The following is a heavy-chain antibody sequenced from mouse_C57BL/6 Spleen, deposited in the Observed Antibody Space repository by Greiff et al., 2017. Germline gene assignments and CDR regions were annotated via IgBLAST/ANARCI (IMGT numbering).Heavy chain of an antibody. CDR2: ISDGGSYT. J-gene: IGHJ1*03. CDR1: GFTFSSYA. D-gene: IGHD1-1*01. CDR3: ARDGITTVVGGYFDV. V-gene: IGHV5-4*01. Sequence: DVMLVESGGGLVKPGGSLKLSCAASGFTFSSYAMSWVRQTPEKRLEWVATISDGGSYTYYPDNVKGRFTISRDNAKNNLYLQMSHLKSEDTAMYYCARDGITTVVGGYFDVWGTGTTVTVSS.